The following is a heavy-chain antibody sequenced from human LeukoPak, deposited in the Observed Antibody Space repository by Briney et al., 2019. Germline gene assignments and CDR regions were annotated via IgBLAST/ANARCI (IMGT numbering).Heavy chain of an antibody. V-gene: IGHV3-33*01. CDR3: ARGRVLVVAPFDY. Sequence: QSGGSLRLSCAASGFNFSNYGIHWVRQAPGKGLEWVAVIWYDGSYKFYADSVKGRFTISRDNSKNTVDLQMSSLRDEDTAVYYCARGRVLVVAPFDYWGQGTLVAVSS. CDR2: IWYDGSYK. J-gene: IGHJ4*02. CDR1: GFNFSNYG. D-gene: IGHD2-15*01.